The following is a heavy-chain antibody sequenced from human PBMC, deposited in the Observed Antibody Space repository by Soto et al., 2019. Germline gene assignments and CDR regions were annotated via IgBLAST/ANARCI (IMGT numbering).Heavy chain of an antibody. CDR1: GFTFSSYG. CDR2: IWYDGSNK. J-gene: IGHJ4*02. CDR3: ARDIGDYDILTGYYMS. V-gene: IGHV3-33*01. D-gene: IGHD3-9*01. Sequence: GGSLRLSCAASGFTFSSYGMHWVRQAPGKGLEWVAVIWYDGSNKYYADSVKGRFTISRDNSKNTLYLQMNSLRAEDTAVYYCARDIGDYDILTGYYMSWGQGTLVTVSS.